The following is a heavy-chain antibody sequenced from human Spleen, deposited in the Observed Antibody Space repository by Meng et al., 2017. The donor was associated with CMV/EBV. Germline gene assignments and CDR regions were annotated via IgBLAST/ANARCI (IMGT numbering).Heavy chain of an antibody. Sequence: QVQLVQSGAEVKKPGASVKVSYKASGYTFTDYYIHWVRQAPGKGLEWMGRINPNTGDTNYAPKFQGRVTMTRDTSIRTAYMELRRLRSDDTAVYYCARSRTGVFGYFDLWGRGTLVTVSS. CDR1: GYTFTDYY. J-gene: IGHJ2*01. CDR3: ARSRTGVFGYFDL. D-gene: IGHD7-27*01. V-gene: IGHV1-2*06. CDR2: INPNTGDT.